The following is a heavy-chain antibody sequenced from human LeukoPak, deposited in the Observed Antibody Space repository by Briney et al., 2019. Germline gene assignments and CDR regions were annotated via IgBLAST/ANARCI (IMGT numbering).Heavy chain of an antibody. CDR1: GFIFSDYW. Sequence: GRSLRLSWAASGFIFSDYWMSWVRQAPGKGLEWVANIKEDGSEKYYVDSVKGRFTISRDNAKNSLYLQMNRLRAEDTAIYYCARAYSSNWYDAFDLWGQGTMVTVSS. CDR2: IKEDGSEK. D-gene: IGHD6-13*01. V-gene: IGHV3-7*01. CDR3: ARAYSSNWYDAFDL. J-gene: IGHJ3*01.